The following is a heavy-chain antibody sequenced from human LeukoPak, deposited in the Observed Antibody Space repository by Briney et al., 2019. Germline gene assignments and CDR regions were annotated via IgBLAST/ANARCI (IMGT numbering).Heavy chain of an antibody. Sequence: GGSLRLSCAASGFTFSSYAMSWVRQAPGKGLEWVSAISGSGGSTYYADSVKGRFTISRDNSKNTLYLQMSSLRAEDTAVYYCAKAPVLWFGTGSDWGQGTLVTVSS. D-gene: IGHD3-10*01. J-gene: IGHJ4*02. CDR3: AKAPVLWFGTGSD. V-gene: IGHV3-23*01. CDR2: ISGSGGST. CDR1: GFTFSSYA.